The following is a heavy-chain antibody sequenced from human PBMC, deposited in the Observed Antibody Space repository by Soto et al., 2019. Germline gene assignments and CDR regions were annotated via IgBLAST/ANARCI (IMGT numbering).Heavy chain of an antibody. CDR1: GYTFTTYD. Sequence: QVQLVQSGAEVKKPGASVKVSCKASGYTFTTYDISWVRQAPGQGLEWMGRISTYNGDTNYAQKLQGRVTMTTDTSTSTAYMELRSLRSDDTAVYYCARDLPYSSSWYYYYYGMDVWGQGTTVTVSS. CDR2: ISTYNGDT. CDR3: ARDLPYSSSWYYYYYGMDV. J-gene: IGHJ6*02. V-gene: IGHV1-18*01. D-gene: IGHD6-13*01.